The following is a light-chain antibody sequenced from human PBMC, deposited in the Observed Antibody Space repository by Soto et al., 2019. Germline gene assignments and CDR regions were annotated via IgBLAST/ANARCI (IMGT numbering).Light chain of an antibody. Sequence: DIQMTQSPSSLSASVGDTITITCRASQSVRSYLNWYQQKPGKAPDLLIYTTTSLQSEVPSRFSGSGSGTEFTLTISSLQPEDFATYYCQQLNSYPLTFGQGTRLEIK. CDR1: QSVRSY. V-gene: IGKV1-9*01. CDR2: TTT. J-gene: IGKJ5*01. CDR3: QQLNSYPLT.